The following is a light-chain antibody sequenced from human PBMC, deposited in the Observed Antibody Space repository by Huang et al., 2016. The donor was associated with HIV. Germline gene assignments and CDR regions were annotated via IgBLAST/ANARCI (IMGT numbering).Light chain of an antibody. CDR2: GAA. J-gene: IGKJ4*01. CDR3: QQYDKSPLT. V-gene: IGKV3-20*01. CDR1: QTIRRPS. Sequence: EIVLTQSPGTLSLATGETATLSCRASQTIRRPSLAWYQEKSGQAPMLRIYGAANMATGIPDRFSGSGSGTDFNLTISRLEPEDFAVYWCQQYDKSPLTFGGGTKVEIK.